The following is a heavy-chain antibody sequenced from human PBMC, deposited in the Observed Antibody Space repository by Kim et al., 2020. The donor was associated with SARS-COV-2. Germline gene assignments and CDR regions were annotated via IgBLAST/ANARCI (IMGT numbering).Heavy chain of an antibody. V-gene: IGHV4-39*01. J-gene: IGHJ4*02. CDR3: ATLWFGLLYYFDY. D-gene: IGHD3-10*01. Sequence: SETLSLTCTVSGGSISSSSYYWGWIRQPPGKGLEWIGSIYYSGSTYYSPSLKSRVTISGDTTKTQFSLKLSSVTAADTAVYYCATLWFGLLYYFDYWGQGTLVTVSS. CDR1: GGSISSSSYY. CDR2: IYYSGST.